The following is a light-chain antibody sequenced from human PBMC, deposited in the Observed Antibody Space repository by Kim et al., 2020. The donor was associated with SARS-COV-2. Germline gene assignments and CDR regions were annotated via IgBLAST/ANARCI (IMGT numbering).Light chain of an antibody. CDR1: QSVLNTSNNKNY. V-gene: IGKV4-1*01. CDR3: QQHFGPPYT. Sequence: RATINCKSSQSVLNTSNNKNYLAWYQHKRGQPPKLLIYCASTRESGVPDRFSGSHSGTDFTLTISSLQAEDAAIYYCQQHFGPPYTFGQGTKLEI. J-gene: IGKJ2*01. CDR2: CAS.